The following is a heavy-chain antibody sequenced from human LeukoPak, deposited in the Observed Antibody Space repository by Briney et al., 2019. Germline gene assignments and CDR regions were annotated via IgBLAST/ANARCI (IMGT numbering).Heavy chain of an antibody. CDR1: GGSFSGYY. CDR2: INHSGST. CDR3: ARQGANYDILTGYSARDAFDI. V-gene: IGHV4-34*01. Sequence: SETLSLTCAVYGGSFSGYYWSWILQPPGKGLEWIGEINHSGSTNYNPSLKSRVTISVDTSKNQFSLKLSSVTAADTAVYYCARQGANYDILTGYSARDAFDIWGQGTMVTVSS. J-gene: IGHJ3*02. D-gene: IGHD3-9*01.